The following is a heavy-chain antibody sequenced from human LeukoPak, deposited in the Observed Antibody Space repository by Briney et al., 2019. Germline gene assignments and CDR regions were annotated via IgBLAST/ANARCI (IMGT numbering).Heavy chain of an antibody. D-gene: IGHD6-6*01. CDR1: GFTFGDYY. V-gene: IGHV3-11*01. CDR3: ARLRSSSFYYYYMDV. CDR2: ISSSGSTI. Sequence: GGSLRLSCAASGFTFGDYYMSWIRQAPGKGLEWVSYISSSGSTIYYADSVKGRFTISRDNAKNSLYLQMNSLRAEDTAVYYCARLRSSSFYYYYMDVWGKGTTVTVSS. J-gene: IGHJ6*03.